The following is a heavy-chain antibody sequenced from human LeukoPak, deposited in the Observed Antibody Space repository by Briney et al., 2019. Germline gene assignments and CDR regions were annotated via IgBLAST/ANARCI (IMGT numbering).Heavy chain of an antibody. CDR1: GFTFRNYE. J-gene: IGHJ6*03. CDR2: IGSNGNAI. V-gene: IGHV3-48*03. CDR3: ASREPYYYYMDV. D-gene: IGHD1-14*01. Sequence: GWALSVSCVASGFTFRNYEMNWVRQAPGTRLEGVSYIGSNGNAIYYAASVRGRFTISRDNARTSLYLQMNTLRAEDTAVYYCASREPYYYYMDVWGKGTTVTVSS.